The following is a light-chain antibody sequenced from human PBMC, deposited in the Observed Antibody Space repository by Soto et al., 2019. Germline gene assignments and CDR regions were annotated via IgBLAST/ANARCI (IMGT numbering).Light chain of an antibody. CDR1: SSDVGGYNY. Sequence: QSALTQPASVSGSPGQSITISCTGTSSDVGGYNYVSWYQQHPGKAPKLMIYEVSNRPSGVSNRFSGSKSGNTASLTISGLQAEDEDDYYCSSYTSSSGYVFGTGTQLTVL. CDR2: EVS. V-gene: IGLV2-14*01. J-gene: IGLJ1*01. CDR3: SSYTSSSGYV.